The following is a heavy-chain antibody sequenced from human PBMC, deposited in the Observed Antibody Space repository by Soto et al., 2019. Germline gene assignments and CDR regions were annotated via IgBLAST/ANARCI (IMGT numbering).Heavy chain of an antibody. CDR3: CSFSGKYSGFGAS. J-gene: IGHJ5*02. CDR1: GYTFTDYA. CDR2: ISAVNGNT. Sequence: QVQLVQSGAEVKKPGASVKVSCKASGYTFTDYAIHWVRQAPGQRLEWMGWISAVNGNTKYSQMFQVRVTFAMDATARAGYVALGSLTSVDMGCFYCCSFSGKYSGFGASWGQGTLVTVPS. D-gene: IGHD1-26*01. V-gene: IGHV1-3*01.